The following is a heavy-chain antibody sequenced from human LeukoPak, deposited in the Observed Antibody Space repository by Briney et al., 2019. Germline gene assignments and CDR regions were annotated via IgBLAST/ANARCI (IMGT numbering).Heavy chain of an antibody. CDR1: GFTFSDYA. D-gene: IGHD3-9*01. V-gene: IGHV3-9*01. CDR3: AKAKYYDILTGPTNHWHFDL. CDR2: ISWNSGTI. J-gene: IGHJ2*01. Sequence: PGGSLRLSCAVSGFTFSDYAMSWVRQAPGKGLEWVSGISWNSGTIVYADSVKGRFTTSRDNAKNSLFLQMNSLRPEDTALYYCAKAKYYDILTGPTNHWHFDLWGRGTLVAVSS.